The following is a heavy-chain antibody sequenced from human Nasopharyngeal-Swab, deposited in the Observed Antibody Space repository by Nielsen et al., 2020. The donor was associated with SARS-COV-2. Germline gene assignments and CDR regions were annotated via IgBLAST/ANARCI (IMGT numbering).Heavy chain of an antibody. CDR2: ISAYNGNT. V-gene: IGHV1-18*01. CDR1: GDTFTSYG. D-gene: IGHD3-22*01. Sequence: ASVKVSCKASGDTFTSYGISWGRQAPGQGLEWMGWISAYNGNTNYAQKLQGRVTMTTDTSTSTAYMELRSLRSDDTAVDYCASPGPHSSGYTTPPNAFDIWGQGTMVTVSS. CDR3: ASPGPHSSGYTTPPNAFDI. J-gene: IGHJ3*02.